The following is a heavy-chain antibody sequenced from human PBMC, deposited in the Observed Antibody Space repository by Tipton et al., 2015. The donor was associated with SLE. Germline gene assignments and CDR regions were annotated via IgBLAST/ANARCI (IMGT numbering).Heavy chain of an antibody. Sequence: TLSLTCTVSGGSVSTSRYYWGWIRQPPGQGLEWIGNIFFNGNTYYTPSLKSRATISIDMSKNQFSLRLSSVTAADTAVYYCARDYYGSGFDAFDIWGQGTMVTVSS. V-gene: IGHV4-39*07. CDR1: GGSVSTSRYY. CDR2: IFFNGNT. D-gene: IGHD3-10*01. J-gene: IGHJ3*02. CDR3: ARDYYGSGFDAFDI.